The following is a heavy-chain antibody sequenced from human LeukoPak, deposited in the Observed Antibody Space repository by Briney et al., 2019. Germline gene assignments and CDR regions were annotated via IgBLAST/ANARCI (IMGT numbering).Heavy chain of an antibody. CDR1: GITLSNYG. J-gene: IGHJ4*02. D-gene: IGHD5-12*01. V-gene: IGHV3-23*01. CDR3: AKDVAATISSGGYYFDL. Sequence: GGSLRLSCAVSGITLSNYGMSWVRQAPGKGLEWVAAISGTDGSTHYADSVKGRFTISRDSSNKRLYLQMNSLRAEDTAIYYCAKDVAATISSGGYYFDLWGQGTLVTVSS. CDR2: ISGTDGST.